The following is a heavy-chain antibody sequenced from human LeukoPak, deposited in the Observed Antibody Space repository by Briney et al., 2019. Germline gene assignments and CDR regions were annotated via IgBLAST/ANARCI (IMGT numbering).Heavy chain of an antibody. CDR3: ARDGNPGSYYDFWSGYYIDAFDI. J-gene: IGHJ3*02. V-gene: IGHV1-2*06. CDR2: INPNSGGT. D-gene: IGHD3-3*01. CDR1: GYTFTGYY. Sequence: GASVKVSCKASGYTFTGYYMHWVRQAPGQGLEWMGRINPNSGGTNYAQKLQGRVIMTTDTSTSTAYMELRSLRSDDTAVYYCARDGNPGSYYDFWSGYYIDAFDIWGQGTMVTVSS.